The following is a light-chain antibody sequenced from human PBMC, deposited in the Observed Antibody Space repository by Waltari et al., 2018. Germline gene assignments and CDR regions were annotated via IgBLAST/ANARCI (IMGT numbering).Light chain of an antibody. J-gene: IGKJ2*01. CDR2: LAS. Sequence: DIVMTQSPLSLPVTPGEPASISCRSSQSLLYSNGYNYLGWYLQKPGQSPQLLIYLASHRACGVPGRFSGSGSGTDFTLKISRVEAEDVGIYYCMQARQTPDTFGQGTKLEIK. V-gene: IGKV2-28*01. CDR3: MQARQTPDT. CDR1: QSLLYSNGYNY.